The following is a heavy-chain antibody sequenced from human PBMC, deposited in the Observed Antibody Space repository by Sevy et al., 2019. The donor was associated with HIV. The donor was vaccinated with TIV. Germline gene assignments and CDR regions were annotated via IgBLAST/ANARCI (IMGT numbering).Heavy chain of an antibody. V-gene: IGHV3-53*01. CDR3: ARGGLTVALDY. Sequence: GGSLRLSCAASGFTVSSNYMSWVRQAPGKGLEWVSVINSGGSTYYADSVKGRFTISRDNSKNTLYLQMNSLRAEDTAVYYCARGGLTVALDYWGQGTLVTVSS. CDR2: INSGGST. D-gene: IGHD6-19*01. J-gene: IGHJ4*02. CDR1: GFTVSSNY.